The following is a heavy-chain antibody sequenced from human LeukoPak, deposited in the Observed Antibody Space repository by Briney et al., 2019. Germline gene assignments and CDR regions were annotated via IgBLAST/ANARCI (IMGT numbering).Heavy chain of an antibody. CDR2: IFYSGNT. J-gene: IGHJ4*02. CDR1: GDSISNHY. CDR3: ARDCGEGIVGTFDY. V-gene: IGHV4-59*11. D-gene: IGHD1-26*01. Sequence: PSETLSLTCTVSGDSISNHYWSWIRQPPGKGLVWIGYIFYSGNTHYNPSLKSRVTTSVDTSKNQFSLRLSPETPGHSAVYYCARDCGEGIVGTFDYWGQGTLVTVSS.